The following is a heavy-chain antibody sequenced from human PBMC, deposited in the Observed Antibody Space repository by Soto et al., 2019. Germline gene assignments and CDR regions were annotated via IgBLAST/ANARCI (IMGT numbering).Heavy chain of an antibody. CDR1: GFTFTSSA. D-gene: IGHD3-10*01. CDR3: AAWPGTGVTLRYGMDV. Sequence: SVKVSCKASGFTFTSSAVQWVRQARGQRLEWIGWIVVGSGNTNYAQKFQERVTITRDMSTSTAYMELSSLRSEDTAVYYCAAWPGTGVTLRYGMDVWGQGTTVTVSS. V-gene: IGHV1-58*01. CDR2: IVVGSGNT. J-gene: IGHJ6*02.